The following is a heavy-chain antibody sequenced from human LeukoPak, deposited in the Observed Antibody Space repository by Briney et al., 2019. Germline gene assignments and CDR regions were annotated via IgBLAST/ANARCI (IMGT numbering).Heavy chain of an antibody. Sequence: GGSLRLSYAASGFTLSEFPMIWVGQAAGKGREGVSSMFPIRYEIHYADSVKGRFTLSSDNSRSTLSLQMASLRAEDTATYSCATSRQIQVPFEFWGQGTLVTVSS. CDR1: GFTLSEFP. CDR3: ATSRQIQVPFEF. J-gene: IGHJ4*02. CDR2: MFPIRYEI. D-gene: IGHD5-18*01. V-gene: IGHV3-23*01.